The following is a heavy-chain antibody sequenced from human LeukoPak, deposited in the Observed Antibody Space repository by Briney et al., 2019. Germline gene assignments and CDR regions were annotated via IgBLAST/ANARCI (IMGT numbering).Heavy chain of an antibody. J-gene: IGHJ4*02. Sequence: VASVKVSCKASGFTFTSSAMQWVRQARGQRLEWIGWIVVGSGNTNYAQKFQERVTVTRDMSTSTAYMELSSLRSEDTAVYYCAAGYSSSWYQADDYWGQGTLVTVSS. CDR3: AAGYSSSWYQADDY. CDR1: GFTFTSSA. V-gene: IGHV1-58*02. CDR2: IVVGSGNT. D-gene: IGHD6-13*01.